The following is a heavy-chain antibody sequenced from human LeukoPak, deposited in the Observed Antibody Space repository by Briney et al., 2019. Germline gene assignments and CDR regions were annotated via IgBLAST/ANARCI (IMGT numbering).Heavy chain of an antibody. J-gene: IGHJ4*02. V-gene: IGHV4-39*07. CDR2: IYYSGST. CDR1: GGSISSSSYY. CDR3: ARGTATSDH. Sequence: PSETLSLTCTVSGGSISSSSYYWGWIRQPPGKGLEWIGSIYYSGSTYYNPSLKSRVTISLNTSKNQFSLKLTSVTAADTAIYYCARGTATSDHWGQGTLVTVSS.